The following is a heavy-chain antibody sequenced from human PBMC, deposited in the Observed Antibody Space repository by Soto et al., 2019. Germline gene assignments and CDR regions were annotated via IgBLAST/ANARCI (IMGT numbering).Heavy chain of an antibody. Sequence: SETLSLTCTVSGGSISSSSYYWGWIRQPPGKGLEWIGSIYYSGSTYYNPSLKSRVTISVDTSKNQFSLKLSSVTAADTAVYYCAIDGGYSYGYGLIDYWGQGTLVTVSS. V-gene: IGHV4-39*07. J-gene: IGHJ4*02. CDR2: IYYSGST. CDR1: GGSISSSSYY. CDR3: AIDGGYSYGYGLIDY. D-gene: IGHD5-18*01.